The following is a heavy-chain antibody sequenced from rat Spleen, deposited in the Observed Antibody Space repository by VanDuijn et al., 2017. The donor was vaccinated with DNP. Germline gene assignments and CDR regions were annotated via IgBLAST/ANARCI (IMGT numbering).Heavy chain of an antibody. Sequence: EVQLAESGGGLVQPGRSLKLSCAASGFTFSNYYMAWVRQAPTKGLEWVASISTGGGNTYYRDSVKGRFTISRDDAKSSLYLQMNSLKSEDTATYYCARGSTSIYWYFDFWGPGTMVTVSS. CDR2: ISTGGGNT. CDR1: GFTFSNYY. D-gene: IGHD3-1*01. J-gene: IGHJ1*01. CDR3: ARGSTSIYWYFDF. V-gene: IGHV5-25*01.